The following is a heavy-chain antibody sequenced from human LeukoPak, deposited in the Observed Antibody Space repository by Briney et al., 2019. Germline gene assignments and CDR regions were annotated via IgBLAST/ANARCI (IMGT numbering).Heavy chain of an antibody. V-gene: IGHV3-11*06. CDR3: ARDPLNYDSSGYIRYYFDY. D-gene: IGHD3-22*01. J-gene: IGHJ4*02. Sequence: GRFAISRDNAKNSLYLQMNSLRAEDTAVYYYARDPLNYDSSGYIRYYFDYWGQGTLVTVSS.